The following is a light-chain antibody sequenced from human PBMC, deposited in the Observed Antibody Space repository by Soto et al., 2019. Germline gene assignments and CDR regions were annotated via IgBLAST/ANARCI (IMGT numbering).Light chain of an antibody. V-gene: IGKV1-9*01. Sequence: DIQLTQSPSFLSAAAGDRVTITCRASQGISSYLAWYQQKPGKAPKLLIYAASTLQSGVPSRFSGSGSGTEFTLTISSLQPEDFATYYCQQLNSYPETFGQGTRLEIK. CDR2: AAS. CDR1: QGISSY. J-gene: IGKJ5*01. CDR3: QQLNSYPET.